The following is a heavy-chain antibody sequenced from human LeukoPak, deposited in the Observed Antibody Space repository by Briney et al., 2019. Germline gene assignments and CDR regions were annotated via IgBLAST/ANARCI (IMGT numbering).Heavy chain of an antibody. V-gene: IGHV3-9*01. D-gene: IGHD1-14*01. J-gene: IGHJ3*02. CDR3: AKGRSVRSAFDI. Sequence: PGGSLRLSCAASGFTFDDYAMHWVRQAPGKGLEWVSGISWNSGSIGYADSVKGRFTISRDNAKNSLYLQMNSLRAEDTALYYCAKGRSVRSAFDIWGPGEMVTVSS. CDR2: ISWNSGSI. CDR1: GFTFDDYA.